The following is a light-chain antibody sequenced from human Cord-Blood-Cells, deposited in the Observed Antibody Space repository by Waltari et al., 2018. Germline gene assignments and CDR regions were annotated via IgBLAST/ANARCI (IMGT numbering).Light chain of an antibody. CDR2: GAS. CDR1: QCVSSSY. Sequence: EIVLTQSPGTLSLSTGERATLSCRASQCVSSSYVAWYQQKPGQAPRLLIYGASSRATGIPDRFSGSGSGTDFTLTISRLEPEDFAVYYCQQYGSAPPMITFCQGTRLEIK. J-gene: IGKJ5*01. V-gene: IGKV3-20*01. CDR3: QQYGSAPPMIT.